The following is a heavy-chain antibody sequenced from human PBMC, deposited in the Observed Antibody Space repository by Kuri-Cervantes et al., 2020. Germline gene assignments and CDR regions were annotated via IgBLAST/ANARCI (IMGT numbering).Heavy chain of an antibody. D-gene: IGHD6-19*01. V-gene: IGHV1-3*02. CDR3: ARAANGIAVAGRGYYFDY. J-gene: IGHJ4*02. CDR2: SNAGNGNT. CDR1: GYTFTSYA. Sequence: ASVKVSCKASGYTFTSYAMHWVRQAPGQRLEWMGWSNAGNGNTKYSQEFQGRVTMTRDTSTSTVYMELSSLRSEDTAVYYCARAANGIAVAGRGYYFDYWGQGTLVTVSS.